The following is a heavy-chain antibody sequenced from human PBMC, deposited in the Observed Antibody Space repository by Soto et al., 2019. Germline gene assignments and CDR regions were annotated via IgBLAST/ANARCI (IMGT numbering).Heavy chain of an antibody. D-gene: IGHD1-7*01. CDR2: ISSSSSYI. J-gene: IGHJ6*02. CDR3: ARDFVRNYYYYYYGMDV. V-gene: IGHV3-21*01. Sequence: GESLKISCAASGFTFSSYSMNWVRQAPGKGLEWVSSISSSSSYIYYADSVKGRFTISRDNAKNSLYLQMNSLRAEDTAVYYCARDFVRNYYYYYYGMDVWGQGTTVTVSS. CDR1: GFTFSSYS.